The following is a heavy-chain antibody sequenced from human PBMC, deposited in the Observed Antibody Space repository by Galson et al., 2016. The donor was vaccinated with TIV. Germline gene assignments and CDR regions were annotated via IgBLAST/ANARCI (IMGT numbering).Heavy chain of an antibody. Sequence: SLRLSCAGSGFTFSSYEMNWVRQAPGKGLEWVSYISNRGSMKFYADSVKGRFTISRDNAKNSLYLQINSLRAEDTAVYYCARGQFAIGWYPDRFDCWGQGILVTVSS. D-gene: IGHD6-19*01. V-gene: IGHV3-48*03. J-gene: IGHJ4*02. CDR1: GFTFSSYE. CDR2: ISNRGSMK. CDR3: ARGQFAIGWYPDRFDC.